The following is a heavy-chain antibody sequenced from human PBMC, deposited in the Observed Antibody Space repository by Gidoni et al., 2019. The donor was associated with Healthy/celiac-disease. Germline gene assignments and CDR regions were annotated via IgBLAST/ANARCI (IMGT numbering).Heavy chain of an antibody. CDR1: GYTFTSYY. Sequence: QVQLVQSGAEVKKPGASVKVSCKASGYTFTSYYMHWVRQAPGQGLEWMGIINPSGGSKSYEQKFQGSVTMTRDTSTSTVYMELSSLRAEDTAVYYCARDLFRGSSLRGMDVWGQGTTVTVSS. D-gene: IGHD6-13*01. V-gene: IGHV1-46*03. J-gene: IGHJ6*02. CDR2: INPSGGSK. CDR3: ARDLFRGSSLRGMDV.